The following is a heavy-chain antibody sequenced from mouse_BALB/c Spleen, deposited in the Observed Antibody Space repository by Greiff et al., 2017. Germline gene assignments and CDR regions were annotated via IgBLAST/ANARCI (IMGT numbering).Heavy chain of an antibody. J-gene: IGHJ4*01. Sequence: EVHLVESGGGLVQPGGSLKLSCAASGFTFSSYAMSWVRQTPEKRLECVASISSGGSTYYPASVKGRFTISRDNARNNLYLQMSSLRAEDTAMYYGANDGYYAMDYWGQGTSVTVSS. CDR1: GFTFSSYA. CDR3: ANDGYYAMDY. V-gene: IGHV5-6-5*01. D-gene: IGHD2-3*01. CDR2: ISSGGST.